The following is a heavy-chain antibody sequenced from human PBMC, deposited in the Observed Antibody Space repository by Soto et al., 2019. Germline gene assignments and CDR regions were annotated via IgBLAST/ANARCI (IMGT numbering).Heavy chain of an antibody. CDR3: AKVGDYYGSGSYSSSLDY. CDR2: LSGSGGST. D-gene: IGHD3-10*01. V-gene: IGHV3-23*01. CDR1: GITFSSYA. Sequence: EVQLLESGGGLVQPGGSLRLSCAASGITFSSYAMSWVRQAPGKGLEWVSALSGSGGSTYYADSVKGRFTISRDNSKNTLYLKMNSRRAEDTAFYNCAKVGDYYGSGSYSSSLDYWAREPWSPSPQ. J-gene: IGHJ4*02.